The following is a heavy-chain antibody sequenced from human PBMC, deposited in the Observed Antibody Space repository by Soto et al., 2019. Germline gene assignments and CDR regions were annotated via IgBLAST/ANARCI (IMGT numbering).Heavy chain of an antibody. D-gene: IGHD2-8*02. J-gene: IGHJ5*01. CDR1: GFMFSSYN. V-gene: IGHV3-21*01. Sequence: VQLVESGGGLVKPGGSLRLSCEGSGFMFSSYNMNWVRQAPGRGLEWVSFISSSSAYKYYEDAVKSRFTISRDNDKNSVYLQMNSLRAEDAGLYYCARSAGYCTDTSCEKGWFDSWGQGTWVTVSS. CDR2: ISSSSAYK. CDR3: ARSAGYCTDTSCEKGWFDS.